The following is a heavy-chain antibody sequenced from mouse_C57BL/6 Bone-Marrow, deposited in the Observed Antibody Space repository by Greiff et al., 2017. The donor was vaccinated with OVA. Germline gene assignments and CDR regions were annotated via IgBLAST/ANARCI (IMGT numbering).Heavy chain of an antibody. V-gene: IGHV5-17*01. CDR3: ARWGLDY. D-gene: IGHD3-3*01. CDR2: ISSGCSTT. CDR1: GFTFSDYG. J-gene: IGHJ2*01. Sequence: EVQLVESGGGLVKPGGSLKLSCAASGFTFSDYGMHWVRQAPEKGLEWVAYISSGCSTTYYAHTVKGRFTFSRDNAKNTLFLQMTSLRSEDTAMYYCARWGLDYWGQGTTLTVSS.